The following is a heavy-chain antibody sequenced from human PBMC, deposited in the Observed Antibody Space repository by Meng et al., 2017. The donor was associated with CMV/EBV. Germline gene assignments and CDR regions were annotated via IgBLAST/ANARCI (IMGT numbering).Heavy chain of an antibody. CDR3: ATPINGAWSL. D-gene: IGHD2-8*01. CDR1: GLTFRNLW. Sequence: LSLTCATSGLTFRNLWMSWVRQAPGKGLEWVANINPDATEKYYVDFVKGRFTISRENAKNSVYLQMNSLRVEDTAVYYCATPINGAWSLRGQGALVTVSS. J-gene: IGHJ4*02. CDR2: INPDATEK. V-gene: IGHV3-7*01.